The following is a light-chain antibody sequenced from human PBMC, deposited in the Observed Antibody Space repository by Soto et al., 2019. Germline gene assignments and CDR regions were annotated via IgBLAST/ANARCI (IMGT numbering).Light chain of an antibody. CDR2: GAS. V-gene: IGKV3-20*01. CDR3: QQYGSSPRT. J-gene: IGKJ1*01. Sequence: EIVMTQSPATLAVSPCEGATLSCRASQGVSSSYLAWYQQKPGQAPRLLIYGASSRATGIPDRFSGSGSGTDFTLTISRLEPEDFAVYYCQQYGSSPRTFGQGTKVDIK. CDR1: QGVSSSY.